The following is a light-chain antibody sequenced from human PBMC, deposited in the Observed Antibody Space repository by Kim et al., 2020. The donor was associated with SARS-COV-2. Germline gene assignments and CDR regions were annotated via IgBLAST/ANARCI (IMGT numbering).Light chain of an antibody. CDR3: QSWGTGGVV. CDR1: TAHSSYP. Sequence: SVKLTCTLTTAHSSYPIAWHQQQPEKGPRYLMKVNSDGSHSRGDGIPDRFSGSSSGAERHLTISSLQSEDEADYYCQSWGTGGVVFGGGTQLTVL. J-gene: IGLJ2*01. V-gene: IGLV4-69*01. CDR2: VNSDGSH.